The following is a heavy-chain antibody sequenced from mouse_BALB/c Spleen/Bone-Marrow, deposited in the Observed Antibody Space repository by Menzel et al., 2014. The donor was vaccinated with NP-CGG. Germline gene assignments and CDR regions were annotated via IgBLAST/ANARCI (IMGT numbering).Heavy chain of an antibody. CDR2: INPYNDGI. V-gene: IGHV1-14*01. J-gene: IGHJ3*01. Sequence: EVQLQQSGPELVKPGTSVKMSCKASGYTFTSYVMHWVKQKPGQGLEWIGYINPYNDGIKYNEKFKGKATLSSDKSSSTAYMELSSLTSEDSAVYLCGRDYYGSTSFAYWGQGTLVTVSA. CDR3: GRDYYGSTSFAY. CDR1: GYTFTSYV. D-gene: IGHD1-1*01.